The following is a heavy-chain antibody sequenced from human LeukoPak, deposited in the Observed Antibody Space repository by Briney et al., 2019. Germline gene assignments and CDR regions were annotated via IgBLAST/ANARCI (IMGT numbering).Heavy chain of an antibody. J-gene: IGHJ4*02. CDR2: ISPSGDST. V-gene: IGHV3-23*01. Sequence: GGSLRLSCAASGFTFNNYAMNWVRQAPGKGLEWVSHISPSGDSTYYADSVKGRFIISRDSSKNTLSLQMNSLRAEDTAVYYCAKTPKGGYFDYWGQGTLVTVSS. CDR3: AKTPKGGYFDY. CDR1: GFTFNNYA. D-gene: IGHD6-13*01.